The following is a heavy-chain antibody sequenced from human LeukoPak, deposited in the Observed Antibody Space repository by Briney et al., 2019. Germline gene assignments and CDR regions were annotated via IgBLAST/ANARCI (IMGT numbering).Heavy chain of an antibody. CDR1: GGSISSYY. CDR2: IYTSGST. V-gene: IGHV4-4*07. J-gene: IGHJ3*02. CDR3: ARGALGKWLRFYGGAFDI. D-gene: IGHD5-12*01. Sequence: NPSETLSLTCTVSGGSISSYYWSWIRQPAGKGLEWIGRIYTSGSTNYNPSLKSRVTMSVDTSKNQFSLRLSSVTAADTAVYYCARGALGKWLRFYGGAFDIWGQGTMVTVSS.